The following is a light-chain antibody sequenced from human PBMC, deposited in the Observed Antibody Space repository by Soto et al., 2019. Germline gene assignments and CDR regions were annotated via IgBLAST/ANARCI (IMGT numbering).Light chain of an antibody. Sequence: QAVVTQPPSASGTPGQRVTISCSGSSSNIGSNYVYWYQQLPGTAPKLLIYRNKQRPSGVPDRFSGYKSGTSASLAISGLRSEDEADYYCAAWDDSLSGRYVFGTGTKLTVL. J-gene: IGLJ1*01. CDR1: SSNIGSNY. CDR3: AAWDDSLSGRYV. V-gene: IGLV1-47*01. CDR2: RNK.